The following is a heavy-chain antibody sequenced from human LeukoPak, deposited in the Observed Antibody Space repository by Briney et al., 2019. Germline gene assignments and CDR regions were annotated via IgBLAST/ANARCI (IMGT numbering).Heavy chain of an antibody. J-gene: IGHJ4*02. CDR3: YGSGSYYNGNFDY. D-gene: IGHD3-10*01. V-gene: IGHV4-34*01. CDR2: INHSGST. Sequence: SETLSLTCAVYGGSFSGYYWSWIRQPPGKGLEWIGEINHSGSTNYNPSLKSRVTISVDTSKNQFSLKLSSVTAADTAVYYCYGSGSYYNGNFDYWGQGTLVTVSS. CDR1: GGSFSGYY.